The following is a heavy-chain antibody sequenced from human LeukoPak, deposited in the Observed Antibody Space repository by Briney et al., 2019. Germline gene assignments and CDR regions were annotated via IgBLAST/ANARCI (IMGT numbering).Heavy chain of an antibody. CDR1: GFTFSSYA. J-gene: IGHJ4*02. V-gene: IGHV3-23*01. CDR2: ISGSGGST. Sequence: GGSLRLSCAASGFTFSSYAMSWVRQAPGKGLEWVSAISGSGGSTYYADSVKGRFTISRDNSKNTLYLQMNSLRAEDTAVYYCAKDPRCVGDCPDDYWGQGTLVTVSS. D-gene: IGHD2-21*02. CDR3: AKDPRCVGDCPDDY.